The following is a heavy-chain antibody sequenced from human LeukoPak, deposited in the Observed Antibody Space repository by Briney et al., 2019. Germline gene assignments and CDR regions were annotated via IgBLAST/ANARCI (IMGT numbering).Heavy chain of an antibody. Sequence: SETLSLTCAVYGGSFSGYYWSWIRQPPGKGLEWIGEINHSGSTNYNPSLKSRVTISVDTSKNQFSLKLSSVTAADTAVYYCARVYTSGWYHWFDTWGQGTLITVSS. CDR1: GGSFSGYY. J-gene: IGHJ5*02. CDR3: ARVYTSGWYHWFDT. D-gene: IGHD6-19*01. CDR2: INHSGST. V-gene: IGHV4-34*01.